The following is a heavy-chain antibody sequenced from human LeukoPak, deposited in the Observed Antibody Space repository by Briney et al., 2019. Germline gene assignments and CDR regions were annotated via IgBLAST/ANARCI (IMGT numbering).Heavy chain of an antibody. D-gene: IGHD3-10*01. CDR3: AGGLGSYRF. Sequence: SETLSLTCTVSGGSISSSSYYWGWLRQPPGKGLEWIGSIYYTGTTYYNPSLQSRAAISEDTTKNQFSLQLSSVTAADTAVYYCAGGLGSYRFWGQGTLVTVSS. CDR1: GGSISSSSYY. CDR2: IYYTGTT. J-gene: IGHJ4*02. V-gene: IGHV4-39*01.